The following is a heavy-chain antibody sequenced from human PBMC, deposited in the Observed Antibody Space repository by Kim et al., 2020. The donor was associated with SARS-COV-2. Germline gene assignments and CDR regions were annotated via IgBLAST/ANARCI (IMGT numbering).Heavy chain of an antibody. Sequence: EDGETIYAQKFQGRVTMTEDTSTDTAYMELSSLRSEDTAVYYCATTPFGFWGQGTLVTVSP. CDR2: EDGET. J-gene: IGHJ4*02. CDR3: ATTPFGF. V-gene: IGHV1-24*01.